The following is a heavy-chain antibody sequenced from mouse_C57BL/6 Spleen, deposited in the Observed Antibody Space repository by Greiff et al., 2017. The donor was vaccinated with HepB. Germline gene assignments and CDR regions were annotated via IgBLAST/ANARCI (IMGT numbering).Heavy chain of an antibody. CDR1: GYSITSGYD. CDR3: ARADDYYGSSSWFAY. V-gene: IGHV3-1*01. Sequence: EVKLKESGPGMVKPSQSLSLTCTVTGYSITSGYDWHWIRHFPGNKLEWMGYISYSGSTNYNPSLKSRISITHDTSKNHFFLKLNSVTTEDTATYYCARADDYYGSSSWFAYWGQGTLVTVSA. J-gene: IGHJ3*01. CDR2: ISYSGST. D-gene: IGHD1-1*01.